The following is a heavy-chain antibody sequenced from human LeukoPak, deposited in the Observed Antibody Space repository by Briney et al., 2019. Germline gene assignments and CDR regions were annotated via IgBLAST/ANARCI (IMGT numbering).Heavy chain of an antibody. CDR2: IYHSGST. Sequence: PSETLSLTCAVSGGSISSGGYSWSWIRQPPGKGLEWIGYIYHSGSTNYNPSLKSRVTISVDTSKNQFSLKLSSVTAADTAVYYCARIAGRDDCSSTSCHNRGLDYWGQGTLVTVSS. CDR3: ARIAGRDDCSSTSCHNRGLDY. D-gene: IGHD2-2*01. J-gene: IGHJ4*02. V-gene: IGHV4-30-2*01. CDR1: GGSISSGGYS.